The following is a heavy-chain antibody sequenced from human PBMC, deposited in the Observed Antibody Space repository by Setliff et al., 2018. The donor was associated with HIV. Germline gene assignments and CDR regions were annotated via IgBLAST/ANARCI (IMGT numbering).Heavy chain of an antibody. D-gene: IGHD3-3*01. Sequence: SETLSLTCTVSGGSISSETSYWGWIRQSPGKGLEWLGSISYSGNTYYNPSLKSRVTISVDTSKNQFSLKVTSVTAADTAIFYCVIHADFWYSPRGYYFDSWGQGTLVTVSS. CDR2: ISYSGNT. CDR1: GGSISSETSY. CDR3: VIHADFWYSPRGYYFDS. V-gene: IGHV4-39*01. J-gene: IGHJ4*02.